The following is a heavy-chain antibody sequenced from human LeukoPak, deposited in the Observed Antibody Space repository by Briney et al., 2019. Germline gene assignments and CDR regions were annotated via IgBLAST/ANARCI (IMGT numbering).Heavy chain of an antibody. CDR1: GYTFTSCY. J-gene: IGHJ4*02. D-gene: IGHD2-2*01. Sequence: GASVKVSCKASGYTFTSCYMHWVRQAPGQGLEWMEWISAYNGNTNYAQKLQGRVTMTTDTSTSTAYMELRSLRSDDTAVYYCAKVHCISTNCNHIWTYFDYWGQGTLVTVSS. CDR3: AKVHCISTNCNHIWTYFDY. CDR2: ISAYNGNT. V-gene: IGHV1-18*04.